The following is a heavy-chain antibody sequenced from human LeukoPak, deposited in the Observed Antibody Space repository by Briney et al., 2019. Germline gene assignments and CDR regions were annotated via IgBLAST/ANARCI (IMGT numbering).Heavy chain of an antibody. CDR1: GFTFTSYE. CDR3: ARSPNYKGYFDY. J-gene: IGHJ4*02. Sequence: GRSLRLSCEPSGFTFTSYEMNWVRQAPGDGREWGSYMSSFSSTIYYADSGMGRFTISRDNDKNSLYLQMNTLRAEDTAVYYCARSPNYKGYFDYWGQGTLVTVSS. V-gene: IGHV3-48*03. D-gene: IGHD3-10*01. CDR2: MSSFSSTI.